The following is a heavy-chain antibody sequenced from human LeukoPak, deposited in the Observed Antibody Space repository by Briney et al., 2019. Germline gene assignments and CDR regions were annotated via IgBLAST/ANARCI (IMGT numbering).Heavy chain of an antibody. CDR2: ISAYNGNT. D-gene: IGHD3-3*01. V-gene: IGHV1-18*01. J-gene: IGHJ6*03. Sequence: ASVKVSCKASGYTFTSYGINWVRQAPGQGLEWMGWISAYNGNTNYAEKLQGRVSMTTDTSTSTAYMELRSLRSDDTAVYYCARDRDDSVYDFWSGRYKYYYYMDVWSKGTTVTVTS. CDR3: ARDRDDSVYDFWSGRYKYYYYMDV. CDR1: GYTFTSYG.